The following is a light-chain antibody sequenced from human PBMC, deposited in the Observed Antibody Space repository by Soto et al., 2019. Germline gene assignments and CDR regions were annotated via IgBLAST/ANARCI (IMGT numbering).Light chain of an antibody. CDR1: QSVSSY. V-gene: IGKV3-11*01. CDR3: QKRSNWPLT. CDR2: DAS. Sequence: EIVLTQSPATLSLSPGERATLSCRASQSVSSYLAWYQQKPGQAPRLLIYDASNRATGIPARFSGRGCGTDFTLTISSLEPEDFAVYYCQKRSNWPLTFGGGTKVEIK. J-gene: IGKJ4*01.